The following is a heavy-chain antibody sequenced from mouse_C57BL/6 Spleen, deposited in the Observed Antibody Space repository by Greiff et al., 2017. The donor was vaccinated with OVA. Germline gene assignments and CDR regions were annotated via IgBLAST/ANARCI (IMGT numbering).Heavy chain of an antibody. CDR2: IDPSDSAT. D-gene: IGHD2-4*01. J-gene: IGHJ3*01. V-gene: IGHV1-52*01. Sequence: VQLQQPGAELVRPGSSVKLSCKASGYTFTSYWMHWVKQRPIQGLEWIGNIDPSDSATHCNQKFKDKATLTVDKSSSTAYMQLSSLTSEDSAVYYCASLYDYVPYWGQGTLVTVSA. CDR1: GYTFTSYW. CDR3: ASLYDYVPY.